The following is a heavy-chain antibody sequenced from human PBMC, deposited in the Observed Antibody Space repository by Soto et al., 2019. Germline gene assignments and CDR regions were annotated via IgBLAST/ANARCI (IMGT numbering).Heavy chain of an antibody. J-gene: IGHJ6*02. D-gene: IGHD2-2*01. V-gene: IGHV3-30-3*01. CDR3: AREGQYCSSTSCSRYGMDV. CDR2: ISYDGSNK. Sequence: GGSLRLSCAASGFTFSSYAMHWVRQAPGKGLEWVAVISYDGSNKYYADSVKGRFTISRDNSKNTLYLQMNSLRAEDTAVYYCAREGQYCSSTSCSRYGMDVWGQGTTVTVS. CDR1: GFTFSSYA.